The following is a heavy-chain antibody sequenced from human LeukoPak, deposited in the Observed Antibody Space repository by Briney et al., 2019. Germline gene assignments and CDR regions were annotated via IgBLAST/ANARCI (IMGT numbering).Heavy chain of an antibody. CDR1: GFTFSTYG. D-gene: IGHD2-15*01. J-gene: IGHJ3*02. CDR2: ISGSGGST. V-gene: IGHV3-23*01. Sequence: GGSLRLSCAASGFTFSTYGMSWVRQAPGKGLDWVSAISGSGGSTYYADSVKGRFTISRDNSKNTLYLQMDSLRAEDTAIYYCAKDGYCSGGNCYSANDAFDIWGQGIMVTVSS. CDR3: AKDGYCSGGNCYSANDAFDI.